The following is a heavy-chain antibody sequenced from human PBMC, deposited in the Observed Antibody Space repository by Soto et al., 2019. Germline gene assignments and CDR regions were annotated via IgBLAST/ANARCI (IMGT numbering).Heavy chain of an antibody. CDR2: IYSSGST. Sequence: QVQLQESGPGLVKPSETLSLTCSVSGDSITSYFWSWIRQPPGKGLEWIGYIYSSGSTNYNPSLMSRVTISVETSNNQFSLSLSSVTAADTAVYYCARKSDNWNYIEYWGQGTLVTVSS. V-gene: IGHV4-4*08. CDR1: GDSITSYF. CDR3: ARKSDNWNYIEY. J-gene: IGHJ4*02. D-gene: IGHD1-20*01.